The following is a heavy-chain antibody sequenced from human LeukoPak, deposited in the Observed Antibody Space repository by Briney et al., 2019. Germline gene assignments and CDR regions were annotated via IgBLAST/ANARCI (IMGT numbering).Heavy chain of an antibody. CDR3: AATVVMATMSPFDY. CDR1: GGTFSSYA. D-gene: IGHD5-24*01. J-gene: IGHJ4*02. Sequence: ASVKVSCKASGGTFSSYAISWVRQAPGQGLEWMGGIIPIFGTANYAQKCQGRVTITTGESTSTAYMEISSLRSEDTAVYYCAATVVMATMSPFDYWGQGTLVTVSS. CDR2: IIPIFGTA. V-gene: IGHV1-69*05.